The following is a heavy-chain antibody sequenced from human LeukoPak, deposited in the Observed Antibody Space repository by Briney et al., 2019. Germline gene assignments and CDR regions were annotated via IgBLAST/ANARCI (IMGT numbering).Heavy chain of an antibody. Sequence: ASVKVSCKASGYSLTGYYMQWVRQVPGHGLEGMGWINPNSGGTNYAQNFERRVTMTRDTSINTASMALSSLRSDATAVYYCARGPTWGLDYWGQGTLVTVSS. CDR3: ARGPTWGLDY. D-gene: IGHD7-27*01. J-gene: IGHJ4*02. CDR1: GYSLTGYY. V-gene: IGHV1-2*02. CDR2: INPNSGGT.